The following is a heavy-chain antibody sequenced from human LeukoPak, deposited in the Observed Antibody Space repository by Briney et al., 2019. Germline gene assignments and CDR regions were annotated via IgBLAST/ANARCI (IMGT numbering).Heavy chain of an antibody. V-gene: IGHV3-11*01. CDR2: TSISGATI. Sequence: GRSLRLSCAASGSTFSDNYMSWIRQAPGKVLEWDSLTSISGATIHYADSVRGRLTISRDNAKNSLYLQMNSLRAEDTAMYYCARTIIGIYGSFEYYFDLWGQGTLVTVSS. CDR3: ARTIIGIYGSFEYYFDL. CDR1: GSTFSDNY. D-gene: IGHD3-16*01. J-gene: IGHJ4*02.